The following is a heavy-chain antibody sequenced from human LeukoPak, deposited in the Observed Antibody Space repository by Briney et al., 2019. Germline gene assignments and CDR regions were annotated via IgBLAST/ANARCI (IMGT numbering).Heavy chain of an antibody. CDR2: INQDGSEK. CDR3: ARDHVVDGLVFDY. V-gene: IGHV3-7*01. D-gene: IGHD2-15*01. CDR1: GFTFSSHW. J-gene: IGHJ4*02. Sequence: PGGSLRLSCAASGFTFSSHWMHWVRQAPGKGLEWVANINQDGSEKYYVDSVKGRFTISRDNAKNSLYLQMNTLSPEDTAIYYCARDHVVDGLVFDYWGQGTLVTVSS.